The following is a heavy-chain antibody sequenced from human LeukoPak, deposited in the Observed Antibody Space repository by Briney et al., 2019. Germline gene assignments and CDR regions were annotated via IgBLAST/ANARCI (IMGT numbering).Heavy chain of an antibody. CDR3: ARGEDGDYYFQH. J-gene: IGHJ1*01. V-gene: IGHV4-34*01. D-gene: IGHD4-17*01. CDR1: GGSFSGYY. Sequence: PSETLSLTCAVYGGSFSGYYWSWIRQPPGKGLEWIGEINHSGSSNYNPSLKSRVTISVDTSKNQISLKLSSVTAADTAVYYCARGEDGDYYFQHWGQGTLVTVSS. CDR2: INHSGSS.